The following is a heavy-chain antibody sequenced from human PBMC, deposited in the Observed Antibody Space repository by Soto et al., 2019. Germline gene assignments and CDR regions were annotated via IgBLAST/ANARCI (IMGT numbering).Heavy chain of an antibody. CDR3: ARDGAYSSSWYTRYYYYGMDV. V-gene: IGHV4-34*01. CDR1: GGSFSGYY. Sequence: KSSETLSLTCAVYGGSFSGYYWSWIRQPPGKGLEWIGEINHSGSTNYNPSLKSRVTISVDTSKNQFSLKLSSVTAADTAVYYCARDGAYSSSWYTRYYYYGMDVWGQGTTVTV. CDR2: INHSGST. D-gene: IGHD6-13*01. J-gene: IGHJ6*02.